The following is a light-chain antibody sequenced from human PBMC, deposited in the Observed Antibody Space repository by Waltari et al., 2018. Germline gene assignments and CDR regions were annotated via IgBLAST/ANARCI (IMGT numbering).Light chain of an antibody. Sequence: EIVLTQSPATLSLSPGERATLSCRASQSVSSYLAWYQQKPGQAPRLLIYDASNRATGFPARVSGSRSWADFTLTMRRLGPEDFAVYYCQQRSSWPLTFGGGTKVEIK. CDR2: DAS. V-gene: IGKV3-11*01. J-gene: IGKJ4*01. CDR1: QSVSSY. CDR3: QQRSSWPLT.